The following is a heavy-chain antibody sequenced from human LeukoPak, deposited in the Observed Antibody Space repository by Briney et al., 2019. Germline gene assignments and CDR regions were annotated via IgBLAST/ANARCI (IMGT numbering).Heavy chain of an antibody. J-gene: IGHJ4*02. V-gene: IGHV3-23*01. CDR2: ISGSGGST. CDR1: GFTFSSYA. CDR3: AKCTFAVGWYNAY. D-gene: IGHD6-19*01. Sequence: GGSLRLSCAASGFTFSSYAMSWFRQAPVKGLEWVSAISGSGGSTYYADSVKGRFTISRDNSKNTLYLQMNSLRAEDTAVYYCAKCTFAVGWYNAYWGQGTLVTVSS.